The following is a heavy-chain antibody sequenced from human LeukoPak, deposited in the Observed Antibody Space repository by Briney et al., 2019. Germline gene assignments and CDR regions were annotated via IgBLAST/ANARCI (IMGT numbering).Heavy chain of an antibody. V-gene: IGHV4-38-2*02. D-gene: IGHD3-22*01. Sequence: PSETLSLNCTVSGYSISSGYYWGWIRQPPGKGLEWIGSIYHSGSTYYNPSLKSRVTISVDTSKNQFSLKLSSVTAADTAVYYCAREKIGFDYWGQGTLVTVSS. J-gene: IGHJ4*02. CDR3: AREKIGFDY. CDR1: GYSISSGYY. CDR2: IYHSGST.